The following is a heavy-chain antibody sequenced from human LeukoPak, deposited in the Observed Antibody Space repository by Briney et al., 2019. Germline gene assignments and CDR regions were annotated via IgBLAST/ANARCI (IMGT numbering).Heavy chain of an antibody. CDR2: VYYSGST. D-gene: IGHD3-10*01. J-gene: IGHJ3*02. CDR1: GGSISSHY. V-gene: IGHV4-59*11. CDR3: ARSSYYYAADASDI. Sequence: KPSETLSLTCTVSGGSISSHYWSWIRQPPGKGLEWIGYVYYSGSTNYNPSLKSRVTISVDTSRNQFSLKLSSVTAADTAVYYCARSSYYYAADASDIWGQGTMVTVSS.